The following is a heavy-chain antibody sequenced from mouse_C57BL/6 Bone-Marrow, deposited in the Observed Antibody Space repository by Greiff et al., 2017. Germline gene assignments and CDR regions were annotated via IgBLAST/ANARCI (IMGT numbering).Heavy chain of an antibody. Sequence: EVNLVESGGGLVQPGGSLKLSCTASGFTFSDYYMAWVRQVPEKGLEWVANINYDGSSTYYLDSLKSRFIISRDNAKNILYLQMSSLKSEDTATYYCAREAYFRFDYWGQGTTLTVSS. D-gene: IGHD2-10*01. V-gene: IGHV5-16*01. CDR3: AREAYFRFDY. CDR2: INYDGSST. J-gene: IGHJ2*01. CDR1: GFTFSDYY.